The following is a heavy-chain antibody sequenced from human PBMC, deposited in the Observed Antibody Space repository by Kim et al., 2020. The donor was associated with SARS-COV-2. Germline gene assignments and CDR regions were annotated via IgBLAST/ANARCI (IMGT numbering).Heavy chain of an antibody. Sequence: SETLSLTCTVSGGSISSYYWSWIRQPPGKGLEWIGYIYYSGSTNYNPSLKSRVTISVDTSKNQFSLKLSSVTAADTAVYYCARDRDSGYDGYYYYYGMDVWGQGTTVTVSS. D-gene: IGHD5-12*01. J-gene: IGHJ6*02. CDR1: GGSISSYY. V-gene: IGHV4-59*13. CDR3: ARDRDSGYDGYYYYYGMDV. CDR2: IYYSGST.